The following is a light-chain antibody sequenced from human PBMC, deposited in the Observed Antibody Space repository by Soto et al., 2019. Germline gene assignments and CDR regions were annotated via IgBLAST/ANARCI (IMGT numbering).Light chain of an antibody. V-gene: IGLV2-23*01. CDR3: CSYAGSTTWV. CDR1: STDIGSDKP. CDR2: EAF. J-gene: IGLJ3*02. Sequence: QSVLTQPASVSGSPGQSITISCTGTSTDIGSDKPVSWYQQHPGRAPKIIIYEAFKRPSGVCNRFSGSRSCNSASLTISGLRGEDEADYYCCSYAGSTTWVFGGGTKLTVL.